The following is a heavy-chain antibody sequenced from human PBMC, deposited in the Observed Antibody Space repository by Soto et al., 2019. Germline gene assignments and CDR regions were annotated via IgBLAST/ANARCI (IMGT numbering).Heavy chain of an antibody. Sequence: ASVKVSCKASGYTFTSHGISWVRQAPRQGPEWMGWISTYNGNTNYAQKFQDRVTMTTDTSTSTAYMELRSLRSDDTDVYYWARSCPGGSCYFISWGQGTRAPASS. CDR2: ISTYNGNT. V-gene: IGHV1-18*01. J-gene: IGHJ4*02. CDR1: GYTFTSHG. D-gene: IGHD2-15*01. CDR3: ARSCPGGSCYFIS.